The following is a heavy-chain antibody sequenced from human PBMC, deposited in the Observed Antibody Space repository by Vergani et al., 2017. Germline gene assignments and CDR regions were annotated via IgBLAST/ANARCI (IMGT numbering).Heavy chain of an antibody. V-gene: IGHV4-30-2*01. CDR2: IYHSGRT. CDR3: ARGKDEYCSSTSCYQGYYFDY. J-gene: IGHJ4*02. CDR1: GGSISSGGYS. Sequence: QLQLQESGSGLVKPSQTLSLTCAVSGGSISSGGYSWSWIRQPPGKGLEWIGYIYHSGRTYYNPSLKSRVPISVDRSKNQFSLKRSSVTAADTAVYYCARGKDEYCSSTSCYQGYYFDYWGQGTLVTVSS. D-gene: IGHD2-2*01.